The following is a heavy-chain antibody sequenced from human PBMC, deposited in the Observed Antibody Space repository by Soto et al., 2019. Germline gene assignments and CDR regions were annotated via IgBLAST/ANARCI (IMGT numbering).Heavy chain of an antibody. V-gene: IGHV3-23*01. D-gene: IGHD3-3*01. Sequence: GGSLRLSCAASGFTFSSYAMSWVRQVPGKGLEWVSAISGSGGSTYYADSVKGRFTISRDNSKNTLYLQTNSLRAEDTAVYYCARVVRHYGMDVWGQGTTVTVSS. J-gene: IGHJ6*02. CDR3: ARVVRHYGMDV. CDR1: GFTFSSYA. CDR2: ISGSGGST.